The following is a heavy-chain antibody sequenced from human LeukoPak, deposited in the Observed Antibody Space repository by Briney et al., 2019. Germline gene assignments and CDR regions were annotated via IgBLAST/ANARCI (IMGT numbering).Heavy chain of an antibody. J-gene: IGHJ4*02. CDR2: INPNSGGT. D-gene: IGHD3-10*01. CDR3: ARITMVRGATPYYFDY. V-gene: IGHV1-2*02. CDR1: GYTFTGYY. Sequence: ASVKVSCKASGYTFTGYYMHWVRQAPGQGLEWMGWINPNSGGTNYARKFQGRVTMTRDTSISTAYMELSRLRSDDTAVYYCARITMVRGATPYYFDYWGQGTLVTVSS.